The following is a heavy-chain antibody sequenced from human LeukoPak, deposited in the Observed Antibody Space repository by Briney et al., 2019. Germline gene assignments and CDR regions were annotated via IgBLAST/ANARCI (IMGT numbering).Heavy chain of an antibody. CDR2: FDPEDGET. J-gene: IGHJ4*02. CDR3: ARGIVGATTPFDY. D-gene: IGHD1-26*01. Sequence: ASVKVSCKVSGYTLTELSMHWVRQAPGKGLEWMGGFDPEDGETIYAQKFQGRVTITADKSTSTAYMELSSLRSEDTAVYYCARGIVGATTPFDYWGQGTLVTVSS. CDR1: GYTLTELS. V-gene: IGHV1-24*01.